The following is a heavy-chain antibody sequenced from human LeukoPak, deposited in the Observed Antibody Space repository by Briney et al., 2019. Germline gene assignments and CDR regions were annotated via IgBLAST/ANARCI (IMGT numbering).Heavy chain of an antibody. CDR2: INHSGST. D-gene: IGHD6-6*01. J-gene: IGHJ4*02. CDR1: GGSFSGYY. CDR3: ARGEYSSSARYFDY. Sequence: PSGTLSPTCAVYGGSFSGYYWSWIRQPPGKGLEWIGEINHSGSTNYNPSLKSRVTISVDTSKNQFSLKLSSVTAADTAVYYCARGEYSSSARYFDYWGQGTLVTVSS. V-gene: IGHV4-34*01.